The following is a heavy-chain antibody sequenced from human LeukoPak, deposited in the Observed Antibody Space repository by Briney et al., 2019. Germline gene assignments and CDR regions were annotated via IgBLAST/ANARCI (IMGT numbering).Heavy chain of an antibody. V-gene: IGHV3-23*01. CDR3: ARDALVYSGSYSH. J-gene: IGHJ4*02. CDR1: GFTFISYA. Sequence: GGSLRLSCAASGFTFISYAMSWVRQAPGKGLEWVSAISRSGGSTYYADSVKGRFTISRDNSKNTLYLQMNSLRAEDTAVYYCARDALVYSGSYSHWGQGTLVTVSS. CDR2: ISRSGGST. D-gene: IGHD1-26*01.